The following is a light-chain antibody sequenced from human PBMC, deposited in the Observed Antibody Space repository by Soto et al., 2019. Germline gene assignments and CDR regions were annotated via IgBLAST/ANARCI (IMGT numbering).Light chain of an antibody. CDR1: QSISSY. CDR3: QQSYRIPPWT. Sequence: DIQMTQSPSSLSASVGDSVPITCRASQSISSYLYWYQQRTAKAAELLIYAASNWQGRVPSRFSSSGSGTNFALIISSLQPEDFATYYCQQSYRIPPWTFGQGTKV. V-gene: IGKV1-39*01. CDR2: AAS. J-gene: IGKJ1*01.